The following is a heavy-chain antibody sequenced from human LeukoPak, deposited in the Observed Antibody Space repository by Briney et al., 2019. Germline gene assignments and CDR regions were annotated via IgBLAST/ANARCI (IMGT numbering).Heavy chain of an antibody. V-gene: IGHV4-59*01. D-gene: IGHD4-17*01. CDR2: IYYSGTT. CDR1: GGSISYYF. CDR3: AREEPQTTVPEGMDV. J-gene: IGHJ6*02. Sequence: PSETLSLTCTVSGGSISYYFWSWIRQSPGKGPEWIGYIYYSGTTNYNPSLKSRVTISVDTSKNQFSLQLRSVTAADTAVYYCAREEPQTTVPEGMDVWGQGTTVTVSS.